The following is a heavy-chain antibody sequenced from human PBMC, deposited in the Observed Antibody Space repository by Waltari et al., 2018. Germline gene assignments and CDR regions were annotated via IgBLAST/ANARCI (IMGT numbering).Heavy chain of an antibody. Sequence: EVQVVESGGGLIQPGGSLRLSCAASGFAVSDNYMSWVRQAPGKGREWVAVIYSGVSAYDADAVKGLFTISIDSSENTFYLQMGSLRVEDTAVYYCARGPPISAKWELCWFDYWGQGTLVTVSS. V-gene: IGHV3-53*01. J-gene: IGHJ4*02. D-gene: IGHD3-16*01. CDR2: IYSGVSA. CDR3: ARGPPISAKWELCWFDY. CDR1: GFAVSDNY.